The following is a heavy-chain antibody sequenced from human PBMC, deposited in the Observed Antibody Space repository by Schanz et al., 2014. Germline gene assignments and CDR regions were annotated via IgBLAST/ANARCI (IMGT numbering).Heavy chain of an antibody. Sequence: EVQLLESGGGLAQPGGSLRLSCAGSGFIVSSTYMTWVRQAPGKGLEWVSIIYSGVSTYYADSVKGRFTISRDNSKNTVYLQMNSLRGEDTGMYYCARGDPVAGLDYWGRGTLVTVSS. CDR2: IYSGVST. J-gene: IGHJ4*02. CDR3: ARGDPVAGLDY. V-gene: IGHV3-66*01. CDR1: GFIVSSTY.